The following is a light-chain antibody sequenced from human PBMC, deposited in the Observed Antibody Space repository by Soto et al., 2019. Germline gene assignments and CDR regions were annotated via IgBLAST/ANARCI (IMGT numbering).Light chain of an antibody. CDR2: AVS. Sequence: QSALTQPASVSGSPGQSITISCIGTSSDVGVYNFVSWYQQHPGKAPKLMIYAVSNRPSGVSNRFSGSKSGNTASLSISGLQAEDEADYYCSSYTSSSTWVFGGGTKLTVL. CDR1: SSDVGVYNF. V-gene: IGLV2-14*01. J-gene: IGLJ3*02. CDR3: SSYTSSSTWV.